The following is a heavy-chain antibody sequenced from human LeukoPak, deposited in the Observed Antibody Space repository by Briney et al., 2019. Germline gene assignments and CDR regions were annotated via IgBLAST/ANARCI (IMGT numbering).Heavy chain of an antibody. D-gene: IGHD6-13*01. J-gene: IGHJ6*03. CDR1: GGSISSGSYY. Sequence: SETPSLTCTVSGGSISSGSYYWSWIRQPAGKGLEWIGRIYTSGSTNYNPSLKSRVTISVDTSKNQFSLKLSSVTAADTAVYYCARDDSSSWEPLYYMDVWGKGTTVTVSS. V-gene: IGHV4-61*02. CDR3: ARDDSSSWEPLYYMDV. CDR2: IYTSGST.